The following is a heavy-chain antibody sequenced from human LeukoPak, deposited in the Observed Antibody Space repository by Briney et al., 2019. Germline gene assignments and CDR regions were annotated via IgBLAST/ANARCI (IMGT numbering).Heavy chain of an antibody. Sequence: GRSLRLSCAASGFTFSSYGMHWVRQAPGKGLEWVAVISYDGSNKYYADSVKGRFTISRDNSKNSLYLQMNSLRAEDTAVYYCAKEEHYYDSSGYYDYYYGMDVWGQGTTVTVSS. J-gene: IGHJ6*02. V-gene: IGHV3-30*18. CDR3: AKEEHYYDSSGYYDYYYGMDV. CDR1: GFTFSSYG. D-gene: IGHD3-22*01. CDR2: ISYDGSNK.